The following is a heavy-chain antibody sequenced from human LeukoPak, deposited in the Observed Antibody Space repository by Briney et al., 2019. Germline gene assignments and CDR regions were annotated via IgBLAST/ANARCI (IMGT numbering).Heavy chain of an antibody. J-gene: IGHJ4*02. CDR3: ARFSSITMVRGVIGY. CDR1: GGSISSGGYY. CDR2: INHSGST. D-gene: IGHD3-10*01. Sequence: PSETLSLTCTVSGGSISSGGYYWGWIRQPPGKGLEWIGEINHSGSTNYNPSLKSRVTISVDTSKNQFSLKLSSVTAADTAVYYCARFSSITMVRGVIGYWGQGTLVTVSS. V-gene: IGHV4-39*01.